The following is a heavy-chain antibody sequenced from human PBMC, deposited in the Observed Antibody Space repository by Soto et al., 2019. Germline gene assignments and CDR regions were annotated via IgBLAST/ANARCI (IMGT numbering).Heavy chain of an antibody. CDR3: AREDGDYYYYGMDV. CDR1: GFTFSSYW. Sequence: EVQLVESGGGLVQPGGSLRLSCAASGFTFSSYWMHWVRQAPGKGLVWVSRINSDGSSTSYADSVKGRFTISRDNAKNTLYLQRNSLRAEDTAVYYCAREDGDYYYYGMDVWGQGTTVTVSS. J-gene: IGHJ6*02. D-gene: IGHD4-17*01. CDR2: INSDGSST. V-gene: IGHV3-74*01.